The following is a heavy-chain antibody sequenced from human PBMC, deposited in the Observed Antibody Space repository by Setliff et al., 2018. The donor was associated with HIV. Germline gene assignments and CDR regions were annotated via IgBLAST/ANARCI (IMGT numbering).Heavy chain of an antibody. CDR3: VRQAFYYASGTYSHFYMDV. J-gene: IGHJ6*03. CDR2: IDDSGMT. CDR1: GYSISSGYY. Sequence: SETLSLTCAVSGYSISSGYYWGWIRQPPGKGLEWIGSIDDSGMTYYSPSLRSRVTSSVDPSKIQFSLKLSSVAAADTAAYYCVRQAFYYASGTYSHFYMDVWGKGTAVTVSS. D-gene: IGHD3-10*01. V-gene: IGHV4-38-2*01.